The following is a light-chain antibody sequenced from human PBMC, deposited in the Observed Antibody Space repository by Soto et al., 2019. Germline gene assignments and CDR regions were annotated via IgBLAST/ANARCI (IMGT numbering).Light chain of an antibody. J-gene: IGKJ3*01. CDR1: QSVSSKS. V-gene: IGKV3-20*01. CDR3: QQFGPSLLS. CDR2: GAS. Sequence: ESVLTQSPGTLSLSPGERATLSCRASQSVSSKSLAWYQQKPGQAPRLLIYGASSRATGIPDRFSGSGSGTDFTLTISGLEPEDFVVYYCQQFGPSLLSFGPGTKVDIK.